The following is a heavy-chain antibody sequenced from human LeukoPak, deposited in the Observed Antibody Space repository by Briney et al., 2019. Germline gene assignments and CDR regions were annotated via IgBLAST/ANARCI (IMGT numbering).Heavy chain of an antibody. V-gene: IGHV1-18*01. CDR3: ARDLNTLSPRRFAY. Sequence: PGASVKVSCKASGYTFTSYGISWVRQDPGQGLESMGWISTYNGDTNYAQKLQGRVTMTTDTSTSTAYMELRSLRSDDTAVYYCARDLNTLSPRRFAYWGQGTLVTVSS. D-gene: IGHD2-15*01. CDR2: ISTYNGDT. J-gene: IGHJ4*02. CDR1: GYTFTSYG.